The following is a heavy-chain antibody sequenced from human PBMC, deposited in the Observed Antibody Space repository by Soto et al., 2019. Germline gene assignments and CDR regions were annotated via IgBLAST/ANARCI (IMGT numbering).Heavy chain of an antibody. CDR3: ARDVGPIAVAGTWDGY. J-gene: IGHJ4*02. V-gene: IGHV3-48*01. D-gene: IGHD6-19*01. Sequence: GGSLRLSCAASGFTFSSYSMNWVRQAPGKGLEWVSYISSSSSTIYYADSVKGRFTISRDNAKNSLYLQMNSLRAEDTAVYYCARDVGPIAVAGTWDGYWGQGTLVTVSS. CDR2: ISSSSSTI. CDR1: GFTFSSYS.